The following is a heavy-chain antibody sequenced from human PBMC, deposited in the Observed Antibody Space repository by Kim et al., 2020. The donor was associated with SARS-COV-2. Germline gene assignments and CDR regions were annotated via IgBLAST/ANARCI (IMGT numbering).Heavy chain of an antibody. CDR3: ARSGGGNYFDY. D-gene: IGHD3-10*01. V-gene: IGHV3-13*01. J-gene: IGHJ4*02. Sequence: TYYPGSVKGRFTISRENAKNSLYLQMNSLRAGDTAVYYCARSGGGNYFDYWGQGTLVTVSS. CDR2: T.